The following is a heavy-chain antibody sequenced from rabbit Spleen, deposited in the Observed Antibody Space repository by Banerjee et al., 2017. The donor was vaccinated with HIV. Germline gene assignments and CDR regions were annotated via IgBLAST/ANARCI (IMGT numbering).Heavy chain of an antibody. J-gene: IGHJ4*01. V-gene: IGHV1S40*01. CDR1: GVSFGGDSY. CDR2: IDTGSSGFT. D-gene: IGHD1-1*01. Sequence: QSLEESGGDLVKPGASLTLTCIASGVSFGGDSYMCWVRQAPGKGLEWIACIDTGSSGFTYFASWAKGRFTISKPSSTTVTLQMTSLTAADTATYFCARDLDDVIGWNFGWWGPGTLVTVS. CDR3: ARDLDDVIGWNFGW.